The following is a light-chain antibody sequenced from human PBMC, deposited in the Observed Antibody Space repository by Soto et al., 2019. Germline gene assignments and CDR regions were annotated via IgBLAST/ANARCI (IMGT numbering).Light chain of an antibody. Sequence: EIVVTQSPATLSVYTGERATLSCRASQSVITNLAWYQQKPGQAPRLLIYGASTRAAIIPARFSGSGSGTEFTLTISSLQSEDFAVYYCQQYNKLPRTFGQGTKVDIK. J-gene: IGKJ1*01. CDR3: QQYNKLPRT. CDR2: GAS. CDR1: QSVITN. V-gene: IGKV3-15*01.